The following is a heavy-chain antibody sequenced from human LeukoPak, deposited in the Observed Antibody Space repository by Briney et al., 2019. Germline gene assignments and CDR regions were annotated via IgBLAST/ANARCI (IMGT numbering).Heavy chain of an antibody. J-gene: IGHJ3*02. D-gene: IGHD1-7*01. V-gene: IGHV4-38-2*02. CDR2: IYHSGST. Sequence: TSSETLSLTCTVSGYFISSGYYWGWIRQPPGRGLEWIGSIYHSGSTYFNPSLKSRVTLSVDTSKNQFSLKLSSVTAADTAVYYCARGRGTSDAFDIWGQGTMVTVSS. CDR1: GYFISSGYY. CDR3: ARGRGTSDAFDI.